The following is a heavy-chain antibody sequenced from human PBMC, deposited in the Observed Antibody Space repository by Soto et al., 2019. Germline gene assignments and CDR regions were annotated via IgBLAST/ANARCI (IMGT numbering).Heavy chain of an antibody. V-gene: IGHV5-51*01. CDR3: ARLRISAPGDPGP. J-gene: IGHJ5*02. D-gene: IGHD6-13*01. CDR1: GYSFSRYW. CDR2: TNPGDSDT. Sequence: PGESLKLSCKGFGYSFSRYWNGWVRQMPGKGLEWMGITNPGDSDTRYSPPFQGQVTISVDKSISTAYLQWSSLKASDTAVYYCARLRISAPGDPGPWGQGTLVTVPS.